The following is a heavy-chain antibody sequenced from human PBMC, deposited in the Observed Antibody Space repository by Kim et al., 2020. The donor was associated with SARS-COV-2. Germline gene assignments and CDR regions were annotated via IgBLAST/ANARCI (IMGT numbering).Heavy chain of an antibody. CDR1: KFTFNNSA. V-gene: IGHV3-23*01. D-gene: IGHD2-8*01. Sequence: GGSLRLSCAASKFTFNNSAMSWVRQAPGKGLEWVSSISGSGGTTYTDSVKRRFTISRDNSKNTLYLQMSSLRAEDTAVYYCAKVYGAWYFDLWGRGALVSVSS. J-gene: IGHJ2*01. CDR3: AKVYGAWYFDL. CDR2: ISGSGGTT.